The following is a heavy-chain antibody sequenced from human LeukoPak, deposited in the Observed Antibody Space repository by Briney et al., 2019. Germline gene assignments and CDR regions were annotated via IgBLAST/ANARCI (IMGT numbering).Heavy chain of an antibody. J-gene: IGHJ5*02. V-gene: IGHV3-30*03. CDR2: ISHDGGAE. CDR1: GFTFSSYA. CDR3: ARDWGSSGWYNWFDP. D-gene: IGHD3-16*01. Sequence: GGSLRLSCAASGFTFSSYAMHWVRQAPDKGLEWVAMISHDGGAEYYGDSVKGRLTISRDNSENTLYLQMNGLRVEDTAVYYCARDWGSSGWYNWFDPWGQGTLVTVSS.